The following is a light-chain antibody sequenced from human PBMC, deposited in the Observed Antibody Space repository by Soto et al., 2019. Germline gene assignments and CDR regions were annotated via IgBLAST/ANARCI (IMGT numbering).Light chain of an antibody. V-gene: IGKV3-15*01. Sequence: IVMTQSPATLSVSPGERATLSCRASQSVSSNLAWYQQKPGQAPRLLIYGASTRATGIPARFSGSGSGTDFTLTITSLQSEDFAVYYCQQYNNWPTVTFGPGTKVDIX. CDR3: QQYNNWPTVT. CDR1: QSVSSN. J-gene: IGKJ3*01. CDR2: GAS.